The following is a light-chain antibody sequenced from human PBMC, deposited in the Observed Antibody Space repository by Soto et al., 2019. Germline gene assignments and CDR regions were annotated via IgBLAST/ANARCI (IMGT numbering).Light chain of an antibody. CDR1: ETVRNHY. Sequence: EIVLTQSPDTLSLSPGERATHSCRANETVRNHYLAWYQQRPGQAPRLLLYGASSRATDIPDRFSGSGSGTDFTLTISRLDPEDFAVYYCQQYGSSRTFGQGTKVEVK. V-gene: IGKV3-20*01. CDR2: GAS. J-gene: IGKJ1*01. CDR3: QQYGSSRT.